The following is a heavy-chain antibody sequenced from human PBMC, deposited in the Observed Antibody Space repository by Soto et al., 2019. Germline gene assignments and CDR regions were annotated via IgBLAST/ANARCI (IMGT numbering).Heavy chain of an antibody. V-gene: IGHV4-59*01. CDR3: ARDGYDGSGSPYPAY. Sequence: PSETLSLTCSVSGGSMSEYFWSRIRQSPGKGLEWIGYIYYLGSTDYNPSLKSRVTISVDTSKRQFSLRLTSVTAADTAVYYCARDGYDGSGSPYPAYWGPGTQVTVSS. CDR2: IYYLGST. CDR1: GGSMSEYF. D-gene: IGHD3-10*01. J-gene: IGHJ4*02.